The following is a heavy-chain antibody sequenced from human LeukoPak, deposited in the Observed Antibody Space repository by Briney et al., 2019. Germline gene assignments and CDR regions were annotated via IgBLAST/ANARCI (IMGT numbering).Heavy chain of an antibody. V-gene: IGHV4-30-2*01. CDR1: GGSISSGGYS. Sequence: PSQTLSLTCAVSGGSISSGGYSWSWIRQPPGKGLEWIGYIYHSGSTYYNPSLKRRVTISVDRSKNQFSLKLSSVTAADTAVYYCARTITIFGGDWFDPWGQGTLVTVSS. D-gene: IGHD3-3*01. CDR2: IYHSGST. J-gene: IGHJ5*02. CDR3: ARTITIFGGDWFDP.